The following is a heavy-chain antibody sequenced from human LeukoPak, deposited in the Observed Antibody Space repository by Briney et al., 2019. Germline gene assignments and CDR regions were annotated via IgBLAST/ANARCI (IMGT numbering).Heavy chain of an antibody. D-gene: IGHD3-22*01. Sequence: ASVKVSCKASGYTFTGYYMYWVRQAPGQGLEWMGWINPNSGGTKYAQNFQDRVTMTRDTSISTAYMELSRLRSDDTAVYYCASGNNYDSSAYFYSDYWGQGTLATVSS. CDR2: INPNSGGT. J-gene: IGHJ4*02. CDR1: GYTFTGYY. V-gene: IGHV1-2*02. CDR3: ASGNNYDSSAYFYSDY.